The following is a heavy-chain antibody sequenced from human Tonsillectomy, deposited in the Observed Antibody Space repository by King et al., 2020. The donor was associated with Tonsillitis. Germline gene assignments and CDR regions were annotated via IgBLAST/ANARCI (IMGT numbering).Heavy chain of an antibody. Sequence: DVQLVESGGGLVQPGGSLRLSCAASGFTFSSYAMSWVRQAPGKGLEWVSAISGSGGSTYYADSVKGRFTISRDNSKNTLYLQMNSLRAEDTAVYYCAKVAGQWLVRGGSFDYWGQGTLVTVSS. D-gene: IGHD6-19*01. J-gene: IGHJ4*02. CDR3: AKVAGQWLVRGGSFDY. CDR2: ISGSGGST. CDR1: GFTFSSYA. V-gene: IGHV3-23*04.